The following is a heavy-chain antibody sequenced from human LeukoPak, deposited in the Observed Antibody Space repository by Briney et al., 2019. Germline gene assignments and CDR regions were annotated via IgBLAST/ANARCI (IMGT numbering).Heavy chain of an antibody. Sequence: GASVKVSCKASGYTFTSYDINWVRRATGQGLEWMGWINPNSGGTNYAQKFQGRVTMTRDTSISTAYMELSRLRSDDTAVYYCARDRRGSYGARVVLFVDYWGQGTLVTVSS. V-gene: IGHV1-2*02. D-gene: IGHD4/OR15-4a*01. CDR3: ARDRRGSYGARVVLFVDY. CDR2: INPNSGGT. J-gene: IGHJ4*02. CDR1: GYTFTSYD.